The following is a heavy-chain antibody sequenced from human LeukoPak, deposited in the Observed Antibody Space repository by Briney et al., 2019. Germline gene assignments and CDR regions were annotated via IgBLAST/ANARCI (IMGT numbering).Heavy chain of an antibody. D-gene: IGHD5-18*01. CDR3: ARGSGYNYGFPDY. CDR1: EFTFSSYS. V-gene: IGHV3-53*01. CDR2: IYSGDIT. Sequence: GGSLRLSCAASEFTFSSYSMSWVRQAPGKGLEWVSVIYSGDITYYADSVKGRLTISRDNSKNTLYLQMNSLRAEDTAVYYCARGSGYNYGFPDYWGQGTLVTVSS. J-gene: IGHJ4*02.